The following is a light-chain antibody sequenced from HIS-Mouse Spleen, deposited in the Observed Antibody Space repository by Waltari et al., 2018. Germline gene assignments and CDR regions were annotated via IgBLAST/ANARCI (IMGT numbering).Light chain of an antibody. CDR1: SSDVGGYND. CDR2: DVS. J-gene: IGLJ1*01. Sequence: QSALTKPRSVSGSPGQSVTIPCTGTSSDVGGYNDISWYQQHPGKAPKLMIYDVSKRPSGVPDRFSGSKSGNTASLTISGLQAEDEADYYCCSYAGSYTYVFGTGTKVTVL. CDR3: CSYAGSYTYV. V-gene: IGLV2-11*01.